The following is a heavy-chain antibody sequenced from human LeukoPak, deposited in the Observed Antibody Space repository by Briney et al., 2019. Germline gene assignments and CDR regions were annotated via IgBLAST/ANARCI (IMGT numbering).Heavy chain of an antibody. Sequence: SETLSLTCTVSGGSISSGSYYWSWIRQPPGKGLEWIGYIYYSGSTNYNPSLKSRVTISVDTSKNQFSLKLSSVTAADTAVYYCARGSYYMDVWGKGTTVTVSS. CDR1: GGSISSGSYY. CDR3: ARGSYYMDV. CDR2: IYYSGST. V-gene: IGHV4-61*01. J-gene: IGHJ6*03.